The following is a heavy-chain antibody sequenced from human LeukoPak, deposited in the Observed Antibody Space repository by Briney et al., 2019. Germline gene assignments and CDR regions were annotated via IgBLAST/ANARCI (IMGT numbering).Heavy chain of an antibody. V-gene: IGHV1-69*13. CDR1: GGTFISYA. J-gene: IGHJ6*02. D-gene: IGHD6-13*01. CDR2: IIPIFGTA. CDR3: ARSPRSSSWDTDGHYGMDV. Sequence: SVKVSCKASGGTFISYAISWVRQAPGQGLEWMGGIIPIFGTANYAQKFQGRVTITADESTSTAYMELSSLRSEDTAVYYCARSPRSSSWDTDGHYGMDVWGQGTTVTVSS.